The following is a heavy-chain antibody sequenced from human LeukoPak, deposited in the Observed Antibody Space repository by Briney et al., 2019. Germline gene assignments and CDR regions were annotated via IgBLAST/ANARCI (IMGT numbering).Heavy chain of an antibody. D-gene: IGHD3-22*01. CDR1: GFTVDSNY. V-gene: IGHV3-53*01. Sequence: GGSLRLSCAASGFTVDSNYLSWVRQAPGKGLEWVSTIYTGGNTYYAVSVKGRFTISRDFSKNTVFLHMNSLGAEDTAMYYCARGDDSGYYDYFDYWGQGALVTVSS. CDR2: IYTGGNT. CDR3: ARGDDSGYYDYFDY. J-gene: IGHJ4*02.